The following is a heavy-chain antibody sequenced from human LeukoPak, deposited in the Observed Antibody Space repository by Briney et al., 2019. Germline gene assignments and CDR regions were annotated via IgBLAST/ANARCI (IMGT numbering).Heavy chain of an antibody. CDR1: GLTFSSYG. D-gene: IGHD5-18*01. Sequence: GGSLRLSCAASGLTFSSYGMSWVRQAPGKGLEWVSGISGGGGSTYYADSVKGRFTISRDNAKNSLYLQMNSLRAEDTALYYCAKGGTAMDARWADYWGQGTLVTVSS. CDR2: ISGGGGST. CDR3: AKGGTAMDARWADY. V-gene: IGHV3-23*01. J-gene: IGHJ4*02.